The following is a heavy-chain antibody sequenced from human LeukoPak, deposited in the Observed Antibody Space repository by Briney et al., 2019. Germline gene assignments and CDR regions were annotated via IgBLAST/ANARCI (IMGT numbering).Heavy chain of an antibody. V-gene: IGHV1-2*02. J-gene: IGHJ2*01. CDR2: INPKTSGT. CDR1: GYTFTGYY. Sequence: GASVKVSCKASGYTFTGYYIHWVRQAPGQGLEWMGCINPKTSGTNYARKFQGRVTMTRDTSISTAYMELSRLRSDDTAVYFRARIDDYYDSSGRTSWFFDLWGRGTLVTVSS. CDR3: ARIDDYYDSSGRTSWFFDL. D-gene: IGHD3-22*01.